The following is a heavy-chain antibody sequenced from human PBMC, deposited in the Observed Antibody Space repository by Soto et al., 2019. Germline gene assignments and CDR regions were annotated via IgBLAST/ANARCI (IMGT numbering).Heavy chain of an antibody. J-gene: IGHJ4*02. Sequence: SETLSLTCTVSGGSISSGGYYWSWIRQHPGKGLEWIGYIYYSGSTYYNQSLKSRVTISVDTSKNQFSLKLSSVTAADTAVYYCARAPLDFWSGYWGREGVFFDYWGQGTLVTVSS. CDR1: GGSISSGGYY. D-gene: IGHD3-3*01. V-gene: IGHV4-31*03. CDR3: ARAPLDFWSGYWGREGVFFDY. CDR2: IYYSGST.